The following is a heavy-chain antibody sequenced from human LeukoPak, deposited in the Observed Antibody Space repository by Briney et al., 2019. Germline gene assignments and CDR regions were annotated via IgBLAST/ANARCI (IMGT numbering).Heavy chain of an antibody. CDR1: GFTFSSYS. CDR3: ARDTYGGNPPDYYGMDV. CDR2: ISSSSSYI. J-gene: IGHJ6*02. V-gene: IGHV3-21*01. D-gene: IGHD4-23*01. Sequence: GGSLRLSCVASGFTFSSYSMNWVRQAPGKGLEWVSSISSSSSYIYYADSVKGRFTISRDNAKNSLYLQMNSLRAEDTAVYYCARDTYGGNPPDYYGMDVWGQGTTVTVSS.